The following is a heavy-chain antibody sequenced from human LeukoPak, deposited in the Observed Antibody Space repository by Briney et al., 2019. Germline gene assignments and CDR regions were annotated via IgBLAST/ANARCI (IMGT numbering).Heavy chain of an antibody. D-gene: IGHD6-13*01. CDR2: IIPILGIA. V-gene: IGHV1-69*04. J-gene: IGHJ4*02. CDR1: GGTFSSYT. CDR3: ARDVSSSWEN. Sequence: PRASVNVSCKASGGTFSSYTISWVRQAPGPGLEWMGRIIPILGIANYAQKFQGRVTITADKSTSPAYMELSSLRSEDTAVYYCARDVSSSWENWGQGTLVTVSS.